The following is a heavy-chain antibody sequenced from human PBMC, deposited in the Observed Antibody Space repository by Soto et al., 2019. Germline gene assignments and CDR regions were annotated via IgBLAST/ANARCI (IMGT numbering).Heavy chain of an antibody. CDR2: VCYTGNT. CDR1: GASISSRSYC. Sequence: QLQVQESGPGLVKPSETLSLTCTVSGASISSRSYCWGWIRQPPGKGLEWIGSVCYTGNTFYNPSLKSRITISRDTSKNQVSLKLNSVTAADSAVYYCAREDQPYFESGSEPLVLIAYWGQGTLVTVSS. J-gene: IGHJ4*02. V-gene: IGHV4-39*02. D-gene: IGHD3-10*01. CDR3: AREDQPYFESGSEPLVLIAY.